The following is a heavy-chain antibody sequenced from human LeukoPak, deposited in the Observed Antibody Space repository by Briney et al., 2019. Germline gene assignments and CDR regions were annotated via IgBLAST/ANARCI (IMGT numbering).Heavy chain of an antibody. CDR3: AKGREIYGYPFDY. D-gene: IGHD5-18*01. CDR1: GFTFSSYG. CDR2: IRASGDTT. V-gene: IGHV3-23*01. Sequence: WGSLRLSCAVSGFTFSSYGMSWVRQAPGKGLEWVSVIRASGDTTFYADSVKGRFTISRDNSKSTLYLQMNSLRAEDTAVYYCAKGREIYGYPFDYWGQGTLVTVSS. J-gene: IGHJ4*02.